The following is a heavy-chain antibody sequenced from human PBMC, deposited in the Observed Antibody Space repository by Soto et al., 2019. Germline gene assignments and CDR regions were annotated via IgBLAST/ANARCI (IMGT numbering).Heavy chain of an antibody. V-gene: IGHV1-2*02. Sequence: ASVKVSCKASGYTFTGYYMHWVRQAPGQGLGWMGWINPNSGGTNYAQKFQGRVTMTRDTSISTAYMELSRLRSDDTAVYYCAREGYYDSSGYTNYGMDVWGQGTTVTVSS. CDR1: GYTFTGYY. J-gene: IGHJ6*02. CDR2: INPNSGGT. CDR3: AREGYYDSSGYTNYGMDV. D-gene: IGHD3-22*01.